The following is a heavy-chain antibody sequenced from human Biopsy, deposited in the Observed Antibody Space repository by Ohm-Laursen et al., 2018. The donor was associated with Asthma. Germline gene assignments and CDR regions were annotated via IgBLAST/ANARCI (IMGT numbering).Heavy chain of an antibody. V-gene: IGHV3-30*04. J-gene: IGHJ6*02. Sequence: SLRLSCAASGFTFSRYVMHWVRQAPGKGLEWVAAISNDGKNEYYGDSVRGRFTISRDKSKSTLYLQLSSLRAEDTAVYFCAREPIMATYFYGMDVWGQGTTVTVSS. CDR3: AREPIMATYFYGMDV. D-gene: IGHD3-16*01. CDR1: GFTFSRYV. CDR2: ISNDGKNE.